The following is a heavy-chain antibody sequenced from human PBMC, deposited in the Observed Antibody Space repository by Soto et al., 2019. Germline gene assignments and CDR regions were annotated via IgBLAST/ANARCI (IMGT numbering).Heavy chain of an antibody. CDR1: GGTFSSYA. Sequence: QVQLVQSGAEVKKPGSSVKVSCKASGGTFSSYAISWVRQAPGQGLEWMGGIIPIFGTANYAQKFQGRVTIAADESTGTAYMELSSLRSEDTAVYYCARTGAAVIHRDYGMDVWGQGTTVTVSS. CDR3: ARTGAAVIHRDYGMDV. D-gene: IGHD6-13*01. J-gene: IGHJ6*02. V-gene: IGHV1-69*01. CDR2: IIPIFGTA.